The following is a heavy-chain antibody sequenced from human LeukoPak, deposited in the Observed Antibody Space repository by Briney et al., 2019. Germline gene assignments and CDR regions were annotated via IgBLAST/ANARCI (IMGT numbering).Heavy chain of an antibody. J-gene: IGHJ4*02. CDR3: TSRALLWFGESWDY. CDR2: IKSKTDGGTT. D-gene: IGHD3-10*01. CDR1: GFTFSSYS. V-gene: IGHV3-15*01. Sequence: PGGSLRLSCAASGFTFSSYSMNWVRQAPGKGLEWVGRIKSKTDGGTTDYAAPVKGRFTISRDDSKNTLYLQMNSLKTEDTAVYYCTSRALLWFGESWDYWGQGTLVTVSS.